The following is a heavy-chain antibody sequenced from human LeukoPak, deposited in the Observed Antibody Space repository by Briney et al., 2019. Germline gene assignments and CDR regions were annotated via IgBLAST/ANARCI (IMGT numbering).Heavy chain of an antibody. V-gene: IGHV3-33*01. Sequence: GGSLRLSCAASGFTFSSYGMHWVRQAPGKGLEWVAVIWYDGSNKYYADSVKGRFTISRDNSKNTLYLQMNSLRAEDTAVYYCARLLGGSSWYGNWGQGTLVTVSS. J-gene: IGHJ4*02. CDR1: GFTFSSYG. CDR2: IWYDGSNK. D-gene: IGHD6-13*01. CDR3: ARLLGGSSWYGN.